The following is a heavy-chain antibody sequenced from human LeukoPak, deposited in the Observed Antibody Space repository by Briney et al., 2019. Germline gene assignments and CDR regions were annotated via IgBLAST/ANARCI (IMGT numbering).Heavy chain of an antibody. V-gene: IGHV3-7*03. CDR3: ARGHYGDYPNWFDP. D-gene: IGHD4-17*01. CDR2: IKQDGSEK. CDR1: GFTVSSNY. J-gene: IGHJ5*02. Sequence: GGSLRLSCAASGFTVSSNYMSWVRQAPGKGLEWVANIKQDGSEKYYVDSVKGRFTISRDNAKNSLYLQMNSLRAEDTALYHCARGHYGDYPNWFDPWGQGTLVTVSS.